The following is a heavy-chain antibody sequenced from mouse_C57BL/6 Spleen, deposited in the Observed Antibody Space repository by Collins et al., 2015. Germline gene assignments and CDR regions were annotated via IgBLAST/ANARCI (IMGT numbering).Heavy chain of an antibody. D-gene: IGHD2-5*01. J-gene: IGHJ2*01. V-gene: IGHV1-22*01. CDR2: INPNNGGT. Sequence: KASGYTFTDYNMHWVKQSHGKSLEWIGYINPNNGGTSYNQKFKGKATLTVNKSSSTAYMELRSLTSEDSVVYYCARDYYSNYLDYWGQGTTLTVSS. CDR3: ARDYYSNYLDY. CDR1: GYTFTDYN.